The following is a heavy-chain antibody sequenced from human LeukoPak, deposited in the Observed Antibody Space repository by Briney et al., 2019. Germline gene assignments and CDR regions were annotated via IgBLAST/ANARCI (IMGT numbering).Heavy chain of an antibody. Sequence: ASVKVSCKASGYSFTSYYIHWVRQAPGQGLESMGIINPGGGSTSYAQKFQDRVTMTRDTPTSTVYMELNSLRSQDTAVYYCAKDLRWDHPGLDPWGQGTLVSVSS. V-gene: IGHV1-46*01. CDR2: INPGGGST. J-gene: IGHJ5*02. D-gene: IGHD4-23*01. CDR3: AKDLRWDHPGLDP. CDR1: GYSFTSYY.